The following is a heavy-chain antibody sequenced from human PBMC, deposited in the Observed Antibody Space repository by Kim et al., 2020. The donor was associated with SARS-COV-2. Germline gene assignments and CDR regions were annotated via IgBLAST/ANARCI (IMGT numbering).Heavy chain of an antibody. CDR3: ARGPVRGVRPYFDY. Sequence: SETLSLTCAVYGGSFSGYYWNWIRQPPGKGLEWIGEINHSGSTNYNPSLKSRVTISVDTSKNQFSLKLSSLTAADTAVYYCARGPVRGVRPYFDYWGQGTLVTVSS. CDR2: INHSGST. J-gene: IGHJ4*02. D-gene: IGHD3-10*01. CDR1: GGSFSGYY. V-gene: IGHV4-34*01.